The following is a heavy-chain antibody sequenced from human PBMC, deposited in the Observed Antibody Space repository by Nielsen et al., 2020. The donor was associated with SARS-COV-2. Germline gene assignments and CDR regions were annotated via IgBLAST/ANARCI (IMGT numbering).Heavy chain of an antibody. V-gene: IGHV4-34*01. CDR1: GGSFSGYY. J-gene: IGHJ6*04. D-gene: IGHD3-3*01. Sequence: SETLSLTCAVYGGSFSGYYWSWIRQPPGKGLEWIGEINHSGGTNYNPSLKSRVTISVDTSKNQFSLKLSSVTAADTAVYYCARQGYYDFWSGYYNSFGVWGKGTTVTVSS. CDR3: ARQGYYDFWSGYYNSFGV. CDR2: INHSGGT.